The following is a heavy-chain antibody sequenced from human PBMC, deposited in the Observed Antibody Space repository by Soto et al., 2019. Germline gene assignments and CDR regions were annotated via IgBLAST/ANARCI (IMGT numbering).Heavy chain of an antibody. D-gene: IGHD6-13*01. Sequence: QVQLVESGGGVVQPGRSLRLSCAASGFTFSTYGMHWVRQAPGKGLEWVAVISYDGSNKYYADSVKGRFTISRDNSKNTLYLQVNSLRAEDTAVYYCAKSIAAAGWTWLKWLADYWGQGTLVTVSS. CDR2: ISYDGSNK. J-gene: IGHJ4*02. CDR1: GFTFSTYG. V-gene: IGHV3-30*18. CDR3: AKSIAAAGWTWLKWLADY.